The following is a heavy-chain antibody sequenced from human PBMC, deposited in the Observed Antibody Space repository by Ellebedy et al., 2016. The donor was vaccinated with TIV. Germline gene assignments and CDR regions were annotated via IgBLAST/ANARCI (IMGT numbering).Heavy chain of an antibody. D-gene: IGHD1-26*01. J-gene: IGHJ4*02. CDR3: VRDGVGAPPFDY. CDR2: IWYDGSNK. CDR1: GFTFSSYG. V-gene: IGHV3-33*01. Sequence: GGSLRLSXAASGFTFSSYGMHWVRQAPGKGLEWVAVIWYDGSNKYYADSVKGRFTISRDNAKNTLYLQMNSLRAEDTAVFYCVRDGVGAPPFDYWGQGSLVTVSS.